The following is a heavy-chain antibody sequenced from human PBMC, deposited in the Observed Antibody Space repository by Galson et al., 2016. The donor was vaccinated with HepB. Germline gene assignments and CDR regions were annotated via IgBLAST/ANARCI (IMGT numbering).Heavy chain of an antibody. Sequence: SLRLSCAVSGFTFSNFAMARVRQAPGKGLEWVSLLFGGGNDPYYADAVKGRFTISRDNSKNTLYLQMDSLRAEDTAVYYCAKFRGADHYNYHMDVWGKGTTVIVSS. CDR2: LFGGGNDP. D-gene: IGHD3-10*01. J-gene: IGHJ6*03. CDR1: GFTFSNFA. CDR3: AKFRGADHYNYHMDV. V-gene: IGHV3-23*01.